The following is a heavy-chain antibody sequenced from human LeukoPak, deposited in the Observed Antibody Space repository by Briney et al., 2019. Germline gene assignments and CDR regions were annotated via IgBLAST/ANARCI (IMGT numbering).Heavy chain of an antibody. CDR2: INTNTGNP. CDR3: ARVVGCGGGCYSGISDY. CDR1: GYTFTSYT. D-gene: IGHD2-21*02. Sequence: GASVKVSCKASGYTFTSYTMNWVRQAPGQGLEWMGWINTNTGNPTYAQGFTGRFVFSLDTSVSTAYLQISSLKAEDTAVYYCARVVGCGGGCYSGISDYWGQGTLVTVSS. J-gene: IGHJ4*02. V-gene: IGHV7-4-1*02.